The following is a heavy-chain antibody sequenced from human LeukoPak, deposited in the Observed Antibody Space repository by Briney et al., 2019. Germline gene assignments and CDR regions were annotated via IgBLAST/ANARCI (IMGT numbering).Heavy chain of an antibody. J-gene: IGHJ4*02. CDR1: GGSISSYY. CDR2: IYYRGST. V-gene: IGHV4-59*08. Sequence: SETLSLTCTVSGGSISSYYWSWIRQPPGKGLEWIGYIYYRGSTNYNPSLKSRVTISVDTSKNQFSLKLSSVTAADTAVYYCARARTYSSSWYFDYWGQGTLVTVSS. D-gene: IGHD6-13*01. CDR3: ARARTYSSSWYFDY.